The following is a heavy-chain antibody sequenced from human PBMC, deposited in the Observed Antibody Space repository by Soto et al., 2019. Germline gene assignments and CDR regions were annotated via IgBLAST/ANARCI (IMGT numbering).Heavy chain of an antibody. CDR1: GDSVSSNSAA. J-gene: IGHJ5*01. CDR3: ARERKCQLLSYYWFDS. Sequence: PSQTLSLTCAISGDSVSSNSAAWNWVRQSPSRGLEWLGRTYYRSKWYNDYAVSVKSRIIINPDTSKNQFSLQLNSVTPEDTAVNYCARERKCQLLSYYWFDSWGQGTLVTVSS. V-gene: IGHV6-1*01. CDR2: TYYRSKWYN. D-gene: IGHD2-2*01.